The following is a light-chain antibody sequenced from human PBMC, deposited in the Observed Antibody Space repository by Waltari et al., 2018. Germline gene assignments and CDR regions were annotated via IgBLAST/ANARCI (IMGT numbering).Light chain of an antibody. Sequence: QSALTQPASVSGSPGQSITISCTGTSDDVGCYNLLSWYHQSSGKAPKLIIYEVHKLPSGVSSRFSASRSGNTASLTISGLQSEDEANYYCCSYAGTTSWVFGGGTKVTVL. J-gene: IGLJ3*02. CDR2: EVH. CDR3: CSYAGTTSWV. V-gene: IGLV2-23*02. CDR1: SDDVGCYNL.